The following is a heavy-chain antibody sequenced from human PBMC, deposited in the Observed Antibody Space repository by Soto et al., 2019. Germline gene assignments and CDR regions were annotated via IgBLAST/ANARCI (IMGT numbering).Heavy chain of an antibody. CDR3: ARVVVTGTLSYYYYGMDV. CDR1: GYTFTRYY. D-gene: IGHD2-15*01. CDR2: INPNSGGT. J-gene: IGHJ6*02. V-gene: IGHV1-2*02. Sequence: ASVTVSCKASGYTFTRYYMHWLRQAPGRGLEGMGWINPNSGGTNYGQKFQGRVTMTRDTSISTAYMEARRLRSDDTAVYYCARVVVTGTLSYYYYGMDVWGQGTTVTVSS.